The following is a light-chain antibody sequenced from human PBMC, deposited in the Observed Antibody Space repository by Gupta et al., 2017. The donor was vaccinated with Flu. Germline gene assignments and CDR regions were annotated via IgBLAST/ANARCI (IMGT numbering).Light chain of an antibody. Sequence: EVVLTQSPATLSLSPGERVTLSCRASQSVSSRHLAWYQHKPGQAPRHLIYDASNRATGIPARFSGSGSGTDFTLTISSLQPEDFAVYYCQQRDNWLFGGGTKVEIK. CDR1: QSVSSRH. V-gene: IGKV3-11*01. J-gene: IGKJ4*01. CDR3: QQRDNWL. CDR2: DAS.